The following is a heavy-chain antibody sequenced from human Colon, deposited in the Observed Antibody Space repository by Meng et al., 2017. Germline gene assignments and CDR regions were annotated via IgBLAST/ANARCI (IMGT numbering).Heavy chain of an antibody. D-gene: IGHD4-23*01. CDR1: GFSVSSDF. J-gene: IGHJ4*02. CDR3: ARHGGYYQDF. CDR2: IDHRGSA. V-gene: IGHV4-4*02. Sequence: QLGESGGGLVQPGGSLRLSCAVSGFSVSSDFMIWVRQPPGRGLEWIGQIDHRGSAYYRPSLNSRVTMSLDKSRNQFSLRLTSVTAADTAVYYCARHGGYYQDFWGQGTLVTVSS.